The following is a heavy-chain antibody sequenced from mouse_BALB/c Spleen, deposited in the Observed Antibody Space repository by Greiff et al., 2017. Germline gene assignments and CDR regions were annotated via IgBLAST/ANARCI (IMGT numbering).Heavy chain of an antibody. CDR2: ISSGGGNT. V-gene: IGHV5-9*03. D-gene: IGHD2-1*01. CDR1: GFTFSSYT. J-gene: IGHJ1*01. Sequence: EVMLVESGGGLVKPGGSLKLSCAASGFTFSSYTMSWVRQTPEKRLEWVATISSGGGNTYYPDSVKGRFTISRDNAKNNLYLQMSSLRSEDTALYYCARVYGNYAWYFDVWGAGTTVTVSS. CDR3: ARVYGNYAWYFDV.